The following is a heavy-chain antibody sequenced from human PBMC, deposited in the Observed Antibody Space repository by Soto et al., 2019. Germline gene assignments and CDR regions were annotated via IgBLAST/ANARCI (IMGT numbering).Heavy chain of an antibody. J-gene: IGHJ5*02. CDR2: INHSGST. D-gene: IGHD2-2*01. V-gene: IGHV4-34*01. CDR1: GGSFSGYY. CDR3: ARGEIVVVPAANIPGWFDP. Sequence: QVQLQQWGAGLLKPSETLSLTCAVYGGSFSGYYWSWIRQPPGKGLEWIGEINHSGSTNYNPSLRSRVTIKVETSKNQFSLKLSSVTAADTAVYYCARGEIVVVPAANIPGWFDPWGQGTLVTFSS.